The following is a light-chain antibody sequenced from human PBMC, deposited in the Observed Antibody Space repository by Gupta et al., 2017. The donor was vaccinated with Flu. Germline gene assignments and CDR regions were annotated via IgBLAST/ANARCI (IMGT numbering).Light chain of an antibody. CDR2: DVS. CDR3: CSYAGSSLV. Sequence: QSALTQPRPVSGSPGQSVTISCTGTSSDVGGYNYVSWYQQHPGKAPKLMIYDVSKRPSGVPDRFSGSKSGNTASLTISGLQAEDEADYYCCSYAGSSLVFGTGTKVTV. J-gene: IGLJ1*01. CDR1: SSDVGGYNY. V-gene: IGLV2-11*01.